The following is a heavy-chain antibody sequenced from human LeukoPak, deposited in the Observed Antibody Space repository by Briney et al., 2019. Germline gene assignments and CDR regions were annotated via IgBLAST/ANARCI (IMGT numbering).Heavy chain of an antibody. J-gene: IGHJ4*02. Sequence: ASVKVSCKASGYTFTNYGISWVRQASGQGLEWMGWISANNGNRNYAQKLQDRVSMTTDTSTSTAYMELRSLRSDDTAVYYCARQGYGGHSQWAADYWGQGTLVTVSS. CDR3: ARQGYGGHSQWAADY. D-gene: IGHD4-23*01. CDR2: ISANNGNR. V-gene: IGHV1-18*01. CDR1: GYTFTNYG.